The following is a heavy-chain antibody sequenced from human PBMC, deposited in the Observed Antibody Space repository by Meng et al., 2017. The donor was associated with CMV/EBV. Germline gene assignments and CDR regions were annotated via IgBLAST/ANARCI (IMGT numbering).Heavy chain of an antibody. D-gene: IGHD6-13*01. J-gene: IGHJ4*02. CDR2: ILKDGSDK. Sequence: QVDRAESGGGGVQPGRSLRLSCAVSGFMFSDYGMHWVRQAPGKAPEWVAFILKDGSDKFYRDSVKGRFTISRDPGKNTLYLQMDSLRPEDTAIYYCVRDGDSSNWPLDYWGQGTLVTVSS. CDR1: GFMFSDYG. CDR3: VRDGDSSNWPLDY. V-gene: IGHV3-30*03.